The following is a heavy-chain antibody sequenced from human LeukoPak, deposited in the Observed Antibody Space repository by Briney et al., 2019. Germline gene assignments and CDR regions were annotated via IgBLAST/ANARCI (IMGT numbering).Heavy chain of an antibody. V-gene: IGHV3-30*04. CDR2: ISYDGSNK. CDR1: GFTFSSYA. J-gene: IGHJ6*03. D-gene: IGHD3-3*01. Sequence: AGGSLRLSCAASGFTFSSYAMHWVRQAPGKGLEWVAVISYDGSNKYYADSVKGRFTISRDNSKNTLYLQMNSLRAEDTAVYYCARDLYDFWSGYYDPPYYYYYYVDVWGKGTTVTVSS. CDR3: ARDLYDFWSGYYDPPYYYYYYVDV.